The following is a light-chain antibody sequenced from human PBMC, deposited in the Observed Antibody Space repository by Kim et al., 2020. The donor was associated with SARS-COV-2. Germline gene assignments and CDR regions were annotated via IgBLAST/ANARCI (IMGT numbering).Light chain of an antibody. CDR1: QSVSNN. Sequence: LSVSPGERATLSCRASQSVSNNLAWYQQKLGQAPRLLVYGASTRATGIPARFSGSGFGTDFTLTISSLQSEDFAVYYCQQYNSWYTFGQGTSWRS. V-gene: IGKV3-15*01. CDR2: GAS. CDR3: QQYNSWYT. J-gene: IGKJ2*01.